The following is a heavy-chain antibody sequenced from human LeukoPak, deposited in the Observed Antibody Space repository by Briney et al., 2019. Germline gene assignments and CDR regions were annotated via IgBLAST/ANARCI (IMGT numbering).Heavy chain of an antibody. CDR3: ARRSSGSPPYYFGF. D-gene: IGHD1-26*01. CDR1: GLTFSSYW. CDR2: INSDGSST. J-gene: IGHJ4*02. V-gene: IGHV3-74*01. Sequence: GGSLRLSCAASGLTFSSYWMHWVRQAPGKGLVWVSRINSDGSSTSYADSVKGRFTISRDNAKNTLYLQMNSLRAEDTAVYYCARRSSGSPPYYFGFWGQGTLVTVSS.